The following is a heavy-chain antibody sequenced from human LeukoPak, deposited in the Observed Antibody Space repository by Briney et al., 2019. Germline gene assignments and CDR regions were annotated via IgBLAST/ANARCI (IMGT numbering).Heavy chain of an antibody. V-gene: IGHV3-23*01. D-gene: IGHD3-10*01. CDR1: GFTFSSYA. CDR3: AKVDYGSAYYYYGMDV. CDR2: ISGSGGST. J-gene: IGHJ6*02. Sequence: GGSLRLSCAASGFTFSSYAMSWARQAPGKGLEWVSAISGSGGSTYYADSVKGRFTISRDNSKNTLYLQMNSLRAEDTAVYYCAKVDYGSAYYYYGMDVWGQGTTVTVSS.